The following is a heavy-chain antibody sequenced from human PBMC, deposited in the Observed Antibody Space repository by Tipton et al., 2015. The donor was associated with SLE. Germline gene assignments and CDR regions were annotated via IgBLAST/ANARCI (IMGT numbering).Heavy chain of an antibody. CDR2: ISWDGGST. V-gene: IGHV3-43*01. Sequence: SLRLSCVASGFTFDDYTMHWVRQAPGKGLEWVSLISWDGGSTYYADSVKGRFTISRDNSTNSLYLQMNSPRTEDTALYYCGGDYWGQGTLVTVSS. J-gene: IGHJ4*02. CDR1: GFTFDDYT. D-gene: IGHD3-16*01. CDR3: GGDY.